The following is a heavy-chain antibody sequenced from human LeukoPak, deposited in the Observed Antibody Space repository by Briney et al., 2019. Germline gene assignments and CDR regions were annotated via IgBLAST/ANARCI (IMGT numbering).Heavy chain of an antibody. Sequence: GGSLRLSCAASGFTFSSYAMSWVRQAPGKGLEWVSAISGSGGSTYYADSVKGRFTISRDNSKNSLYLQMNSLRAEDTAVYYCGRDNTIFGVAHINHWGQGTLVTVSS. CDR3: GRDNTIFGVAHINH. CDR1: GFTFSSYA. V-gene: IGHV3-23*01. D-gene: IGHD3-3*01. CDR2: ISGSGGST. J-gene: IGHJ5*02.